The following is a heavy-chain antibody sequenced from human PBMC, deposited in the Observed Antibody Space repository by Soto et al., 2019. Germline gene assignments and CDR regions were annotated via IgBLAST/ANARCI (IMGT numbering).Heavy chain of an antibody. CDR1: GYTFTGYY. J-gene: IGHJ4*02. V-gene: IGHV1-2*02. D-gene: IGHD3-9*01. CDR3: KTHAGYYYNDY. Sequence: QVQLVQSGAEVKKPGASVKVSCRASGYTFTGYYMHWVRQAPGQGLEWMGWINPDSGGTDYAQKFQGRVTMTRDASISTADMEVSRLRSDDTAMYYCKTHAGYYYNDYWGQGTLVTVSS. CDR2: INPDSGGT.